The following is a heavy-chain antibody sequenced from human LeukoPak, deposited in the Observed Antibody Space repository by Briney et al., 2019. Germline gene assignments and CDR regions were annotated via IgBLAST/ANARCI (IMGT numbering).Heavy chain of an antibody. J-gene: IGHJ4*02. Sequence: GGSLRLSCAASGFTFSSDGMHWVRQAPGKGLEWVAVIWYDGSNKYYADSVKGRFTISRDNSKNTLNLQMNSLRTEDTAVYYCARGGDYGDLRYFDYWGQGTLVTVSS. CDR3: ARGGDYGDLRYFDY. D-gene: IGHD4-17*01. CDR2: IWYDGSNK. V-gene: IGHV3-33*01. CDR1: GFTFSSDG.